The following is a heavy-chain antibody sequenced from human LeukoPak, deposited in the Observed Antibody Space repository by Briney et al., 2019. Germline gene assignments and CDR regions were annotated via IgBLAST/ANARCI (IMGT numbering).Heavy chain of an antibody. J-gene: IGHJ4*02. CDR1: ARSISSYY. D-gene: IGHD3-10*01. CDR3: ASLASTMVRGVTDADY. CDR2: IYTSGST. V-gene: IGHV4-4*09. Sequence: SQTLSLTCTVSARSISSYYWSWIRQPPGKGLEWIGYIYTSGSTNYNPSLKSRVTISVDPSKNQFSLKLSSVTAADTAVYYCASLASTMVRGVTDADYWGQGTLVTVSS.